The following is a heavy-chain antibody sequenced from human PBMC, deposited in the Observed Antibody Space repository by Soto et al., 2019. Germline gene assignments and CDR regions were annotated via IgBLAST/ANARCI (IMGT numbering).Heavy chain of an antibody. V-gene: IGHV4-30-2*01. D-gene: IGHD1-26*01. J-gene: IGHJ4*02. CDR1: GDSAPNDYVS. Sequence: NPSETLSLTCAVSGDSAPNDYVSWTWLRQPPGKGLEWIGYIYRYGATYPNPSLQSRVTISVDRSKNQFYPNLASVTAADTAVYYCASGRTQYYFDLWGQGNLVTVSS. CDR2: IYRYGAT. CDR3: ASGRTQYYFDL.